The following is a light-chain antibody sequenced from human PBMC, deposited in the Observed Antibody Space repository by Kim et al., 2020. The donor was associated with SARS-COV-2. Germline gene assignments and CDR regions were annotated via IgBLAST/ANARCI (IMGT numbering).Light chain of an antibody. CDR3: NSRDSNDNVV. Sequence: VALGQTFRITCQGGGLRSYYATWYQQKPGQAPIVVIYGKNNRPSGIPDRFSGASSGNTASLTITGTQAGDEADYYCNSRDSNDNVVFGGGTQLTVL. CDR1: GLRSYY. V-gene: IGLV3-19*01. J-gene: IGLJ2*01. CDR2: GKN.